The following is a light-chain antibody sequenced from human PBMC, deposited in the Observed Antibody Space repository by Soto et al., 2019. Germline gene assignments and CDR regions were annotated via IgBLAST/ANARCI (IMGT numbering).Light chain of an antibody. CDR2: DAS. Sequence: EIVLTQSPCTLSLSPGERATLSCRASQSVSSSYLAWYQQKPGLAPRLLIYDASSRATGIPDRISGSGSGTDFTLTISRLEPEDFAVYYCQQYGSSPLTFGGGTKVDIK. V-gene: IGKV3D-20*01. CDR1: QSVSSSY. J-gene: IGKJ4*01. CDR3: QQYGSSPLT.